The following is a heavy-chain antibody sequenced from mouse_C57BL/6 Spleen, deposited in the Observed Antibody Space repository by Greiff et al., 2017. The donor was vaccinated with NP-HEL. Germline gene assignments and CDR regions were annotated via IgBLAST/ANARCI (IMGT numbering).Heavy chain of an antibody. Sequence: QVHVKQSGPGLVQPSQSLSITCTVSGFSLTSYGVHWVRQPPGKGLEWLGVIWSGGSTDYNAAFISRLSISKDNSKSQVFFKMNSLQADDTAIYYCAKNEDYGSSYGAMDYWGQGTSVTVSS. CDR2: IWSGGST. CDR3: AKNEDYGSSYGAMDY. J-gene: IGHJ4*01. D-gene: IGHD1-1*01. V-gene: IGHV2-4*01. CDR1: GFSLTSYG.